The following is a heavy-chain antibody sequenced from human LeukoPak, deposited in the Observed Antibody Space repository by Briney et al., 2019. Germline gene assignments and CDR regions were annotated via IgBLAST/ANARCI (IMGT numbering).Heavy chain of an antibody. CDR2: IYYSGST. Sequence: SETLSLTCTVSGGSISSSSYYWGWIRQPPGKGLEWIGSIYYSGSTYYNPSLKSRVTISVDTSKNHFSLKLSSVTAADTAVYYCARLGILWFGELSSAFDIWGQGTMVTVSS. D-gene: IGHD3-10*01. V-gene: IGHV4-39*07. CDR3: ARLGILWFGELSSAFDI. CDR1: GGSISSSSYY. J-gene: IGHJ3*02.